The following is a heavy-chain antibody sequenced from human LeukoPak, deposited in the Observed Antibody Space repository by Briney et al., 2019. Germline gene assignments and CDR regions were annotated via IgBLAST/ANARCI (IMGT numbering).Heavy chain of an antibody. CDR3: AREGIAAAYSYFDY. D-gene: IGHD6-13*01. Sequence: GGSLRLSCAASGFTFSSYAMHWVRQAPGKGLEWVAVISYDGSNKYYADSVKGRFTISRDNSKNTLYLQTNSLRAEDTAVYYCAREGIAAAYSYFDYWGQGTLVTVSS. V-gene: IGHV3-30*04. J-gene: IGHJ4*02. CDR2: ISYDGSNK. CDR1: GFTFSSYA.